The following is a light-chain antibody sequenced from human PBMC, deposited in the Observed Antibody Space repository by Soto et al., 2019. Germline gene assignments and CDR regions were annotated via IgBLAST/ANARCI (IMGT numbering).Light chain of an antibody. CDR1: QGIRSW. CDR3: QQSDTFPAT. J-gene: IGKJ4*01. V-gene: IGKV1D-12*01. CDR2: AAS. Sequence: DIQMTQSPSSVSASVGDRVTITCRASQGIRSWLAWYQQRPGKAPKHLIPAASSMQSAIPSRFSSIGSGKDFTLTTSSPQPDDFATSYCQQSDTFPATFGGGTKVEIK.